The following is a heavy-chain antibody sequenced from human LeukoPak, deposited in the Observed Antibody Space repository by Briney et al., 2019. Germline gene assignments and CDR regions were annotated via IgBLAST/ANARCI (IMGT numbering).Heavy chain of an antibody. CDR1: GGSISSYY. Sequence: SETLSLTCTVSGGSISSYYWSWIRQPPGKGLEWIGYIYYSGSTNYNPSLKSRVTISVDTSKNQFSLKLSSVTAADTAVYYCARDLGILLWFGELLPYYFDYWGQGTLVTVSS. J-gene: IGHJ4*02. CDR2: IYYSGST. CDR3: ARDLGILLWFGELLPYYFDY. D-gene: IGHD3-10*01. V-gene: IGHV4-59*12.